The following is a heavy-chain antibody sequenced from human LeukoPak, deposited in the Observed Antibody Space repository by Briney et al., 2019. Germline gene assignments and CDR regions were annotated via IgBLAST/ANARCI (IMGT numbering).Heavy chain of an antibody. V-gene: IGHV4-39*01. CDR1: GASISSSSYY. D-gene: IGHD6-19*01. CDR3: AIPGYSSGWPFDF. CDR2: IYYSGST. Sequence: PSETLSLTCTVSGASISSSSYYWGWIRQPPGKGLEWTGSIYYSGSTYYNPSLKSRVTISVDTSKNQFSLKLSSVTAADTAVYYCAIPGYSSGWPFDFWGQGTLVTVSS. J-gene: IGHJ4*02.